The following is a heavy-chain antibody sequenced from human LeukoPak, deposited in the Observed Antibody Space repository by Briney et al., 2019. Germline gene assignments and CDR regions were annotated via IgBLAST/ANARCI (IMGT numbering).Heavy chain of an antibody. J-gene: IGHJ5*02. CDR2: IYPGDSDT. Sequence: GESLKISCKGSGYSFTSYWIGWVRQMPGKGLEWMGIIYPGDSDTRYSPSFQGQVTISADKSISTAYLQWKRLKASDAAMYYCARTLAAAGPGWFDPWGQGTLVTVSS. D-gene: IGHD6-13*01. CDR3: ARTLAAAGPGWFDP. V-gene: IGHV5-51*01. CDR1: GYSFTSYW.